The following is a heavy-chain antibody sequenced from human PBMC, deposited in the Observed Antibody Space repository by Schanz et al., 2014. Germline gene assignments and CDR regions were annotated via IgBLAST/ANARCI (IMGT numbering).Heavy chain of an antibody. CDR2: MHHSEGR. D-gene: IGHD2-15*01. CDR1: GASISSVYW. J-gene: IGHJ4*02. CDR3: VRNGDCRGGIRCDKGYFDS. Sequence: QVQLQESGPGLVKPSGTLSLTCTVSGASISSVYWWSWVRQSPGTGLEWIGEMHHSEGRNYNPSLKGRAPQFIDDPKTQFSWELNSVPAADTAVYYCVRNGDCRGGIRCDKGYFDSWGQGILVTVSS. V-gene: IGHV4-4*02.